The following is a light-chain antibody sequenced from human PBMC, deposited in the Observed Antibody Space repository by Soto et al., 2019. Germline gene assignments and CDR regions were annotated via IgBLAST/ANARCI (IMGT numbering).Light chain of an antibody. CDR3: QQFNSYPIT. J-gene: IGKJ5*01. CDR1: QGISSA. CDR2: DAS. Sequence: AIQLTQSPSSLSASVGDRVTITCRASQGISSALAWYQKKPGEAPKLLIYDASTLESGVPSRFSGSGSGTDFILTISSLQPEDFATYYCQQFNSYPITFGQGTRLEIK. V-gene: IGKV1-13*02.